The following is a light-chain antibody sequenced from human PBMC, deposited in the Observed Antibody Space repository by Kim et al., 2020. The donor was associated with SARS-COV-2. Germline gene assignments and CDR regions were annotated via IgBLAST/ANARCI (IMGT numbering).Light chain of an antibody. CDR1: QTISRS. V-gene: IGKV1-39*01. Sequence: SASVGDRVTITCRKSQTISRSLNWYQQKPGKAPNLLIYDTSNLQSGVPSRFSGSGSGTDFTLTISSLQPEDSATYYCQQSYSTPTFGGGTKVDIK. CDR2: DTS. J-gene: IGKJ4*01. CDR3: QQSYSTPT.